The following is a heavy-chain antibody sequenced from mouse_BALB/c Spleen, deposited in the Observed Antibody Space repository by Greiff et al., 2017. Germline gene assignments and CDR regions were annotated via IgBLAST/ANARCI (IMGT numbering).Heavy chain of an antibody. CDR2: ISSGGGST. CDR3: ARHAGNYPAWFAY. D-gene: IGHD2-1*01. V-gene: IGHV5-12-1*01. CDR1: GFAFSSYD. Sequence: EVMLVESGGGLVKPGGSLKLSCAASGFAFSSYDMSWVRQTPEKRLEWVAYISSGGGSTYYPDTVKGRFTISRDNAKNTLYLQMSSLKSEDTAMYYCARHAGNYPAWFAYWGQGTLVTVSA. J-gene: IGHJ3*01.